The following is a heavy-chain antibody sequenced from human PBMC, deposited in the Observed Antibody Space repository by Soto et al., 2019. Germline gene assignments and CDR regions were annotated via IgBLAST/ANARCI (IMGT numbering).Heavy chain of an antibody. CDR3: ARSCKWLVWTLRRVDAFDI. CDR1: GYTFTSYG. D-gene: IGHD6-19*01. Sequence: ASVKVSCKASGYTFTSYGISWVRQAPGQWLEWMGWISAYNGNTNYAQKLQGRVTMTTDTSTSTAYMELRSLRSDDTAVYYCARSCKWLVWTLRRVDAFDIWGQGTMVTVSS. J-gene: IGHJ3*02. V-gene: IGHV1-18*01. CDR2: ISAYNGNT.